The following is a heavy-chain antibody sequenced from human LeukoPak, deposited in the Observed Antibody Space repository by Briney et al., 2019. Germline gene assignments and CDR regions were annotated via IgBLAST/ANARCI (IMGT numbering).Heavy chain of an antibody. D-gene: IGHD3-3*01. V-gene: IGHV4-39*07. CDR2: IYYSGST. Sequence: SETLSLTCTVSGGSISSSSYYWGWIRQPPGKGLEWIGSIYYSGSTYYNPSLESRVTISVDTSKNQFSLKLSSVTAADTAVYYCARARSIFGVVTPTLNWFDPWGQGTLVTVSS. CDR1: GGSISSSSYY. CDR3: ARARSIFGVVTPTLNWFDP. J-gene: IGHJ5*02.